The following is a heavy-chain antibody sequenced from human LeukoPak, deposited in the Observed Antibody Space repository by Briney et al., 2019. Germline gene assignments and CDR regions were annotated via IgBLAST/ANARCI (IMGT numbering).Heavy chain of an antibody. Sequence: SETLSLTCTVTGGSISSYYWSWIRQPPGKGLEWIGYIYYSGSTNYNPSLKSRVTISVDTSKNQFSLKLSSVTAADTAVYYCARNDYSKGLDYWGQGTLVTVSS. J-gene: IGHJ4*02. CDR2: IYYSGST. D-gene: IGHD4-11*01. V-gene: IGHV4-59*01. CDR1: GGSISSYY. CDR3: ARNDYSKGLDY.